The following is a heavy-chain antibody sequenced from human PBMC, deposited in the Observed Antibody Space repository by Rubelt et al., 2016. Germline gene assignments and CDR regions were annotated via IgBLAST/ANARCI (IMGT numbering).Heavy chain of an antibody. CDR3: ARAGYSYGDYYYYGMDV. J-gene: IGHJ6*02. D-gene: IGHD5-18*01. Sequence: GKGLEWVSTISDSGGITYYGDSVKGRFTISRDNSKNTLYLQMNSPRAEDTAVYYCARAGYSYGDYYYYGMDVWGQGTTVTVSS. CDR2: ISDSGGIT. V-gene: IGHV3-23*01.